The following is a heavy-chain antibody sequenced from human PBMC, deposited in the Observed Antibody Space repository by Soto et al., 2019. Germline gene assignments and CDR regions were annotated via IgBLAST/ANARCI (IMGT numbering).Heavy chain of an antibody. CDR1: GFSLSTSGVG. CDR3: AHRLMGYRSSWLLFDS. J-gene: IGHJ4*02. Sequence: QITLKEPGPTLVKPTQTLTLTCTFSGFSLSTSGVGVGWIRQPPGKALEWLALIYWNDDKRYSPSLKSRLTITKDTSKNQVVLTITSMDPVDTATYYCAHRLMGYRSSWLLFDSWGQGTLVTGYS. V-gene: IGHV2-5*01. D-gene: IGHD6-13*01. CDR2: IYWNDDK.